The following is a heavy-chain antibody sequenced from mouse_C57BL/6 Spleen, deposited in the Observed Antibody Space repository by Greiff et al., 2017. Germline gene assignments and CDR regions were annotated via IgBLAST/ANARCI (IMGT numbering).Heavy chain of an antibody. D-gene: IGHD1-1*01. CDR1: GYTFTSYG. V-gene: IGHV1-81*01. CDR2: IYPRSGNT. CDR3: ARLDTTVVDYYAMDY. J-gene: IGHJ4*01. Sequence: QVQLQQSGAELARPGASVKLSCKASGYTFTSYGISWVKQRTGQGLEWIGEIYPRSGNTYYHEKFKGKATLTADKSSSTAYRELRSLTSEDSAVYVCARLDTTVVDYYAMDYWGQGTSVTVSS.